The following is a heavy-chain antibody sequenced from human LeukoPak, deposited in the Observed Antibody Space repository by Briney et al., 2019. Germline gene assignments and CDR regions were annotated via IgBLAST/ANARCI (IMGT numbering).Heavy chain of an antibody. CDR1: GFSFNIYA. V-gene: IGHV3-23*01. CDR2: ISGSGGST. CDR3: AKDGVVVVDY. J-gene: IGHJ4*02. D-gene: IGHD3-22*01. Sequence: GGSLRLSCAASGFSFNIYAMSWVRQAPGKGLEWVSAISGSGGSTYYADSVKGRFTISRDNSKNTLYLQMNSLRAEDTAVYYCAKDGVVVVDYWGQGTLVTVSS.